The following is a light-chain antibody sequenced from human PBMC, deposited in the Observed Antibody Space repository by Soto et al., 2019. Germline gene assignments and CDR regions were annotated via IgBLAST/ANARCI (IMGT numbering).Light chain of an antibody. CDR2: DAF. V-gene: IGKV3-11*01. Sequence: EIVLTQSPATLSLSPGERATLSCRTSQSVSSDLAWYQQKPGRAPRLLIYDAFNRATGIPARFSGSGSGTDFTLTISSLEPEDFAVYYCQQRTNWPPYTFGQGTRLEIK. CDR3: QQRTNWPPYT. J-gene: IGKJ2*01. CDR1: QSVSSD.